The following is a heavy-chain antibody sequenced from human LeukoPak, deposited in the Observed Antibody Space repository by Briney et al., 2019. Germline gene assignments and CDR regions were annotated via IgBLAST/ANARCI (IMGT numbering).Heavy chain of an antibody. Sequence: GASVKVSCKASGYTFTSYGISWVRQAPGQGLEWMGWISAYNGNTNCAQKLQGRVTMTTDTSTSTAYMELRSLRSDDTAVYYCARPTLRGVIITHLGYWGQGTLVTVSS. CDR2: ISAYNGNT. CDR1: GYTFTSYG. D-gene: IGHD3-10*01. CDR3: ARPTLRGVIITHLGY. V-gene: IGHV1-18*01. J-gene: IGHJ4*02.